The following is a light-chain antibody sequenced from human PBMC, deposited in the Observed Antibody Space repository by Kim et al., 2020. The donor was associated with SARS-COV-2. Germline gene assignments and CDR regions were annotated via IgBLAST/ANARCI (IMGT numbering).Light chain of an antibody. J-gene: IGLJ2*01. CDR3: QSADSSGTYRV. Sequence: PGQTARKTCSGDGLTKQDAYWYQQKPGQAPVLVIYNDGGRPTGSPVRFSGSSSGTTVTWTISGVQAEDEADYDCQSADSSGTYRVFGGGTQLTVL. CDR2: NDG. V-gene: IGLV3-25*03. CDR1: GLTKQD.